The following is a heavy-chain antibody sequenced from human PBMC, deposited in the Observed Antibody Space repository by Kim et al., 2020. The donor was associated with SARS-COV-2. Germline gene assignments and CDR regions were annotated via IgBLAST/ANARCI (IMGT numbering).Heavy chain of an antibody. Sequence: GGSPRLSCAASGFTFSSYWMSWVRQAPGKGLEWVANIKQDGSEKYYVDSVKGRFTISRDNAKNSLYLQMNSLRAEDTAVYYCAREQFSSYTYYYYYYYMDVWGKGTTVTVSS. J-gene: IGHJ6*03. CDR1: GFTFSSYW. CDR2: IKQDGSEK. D-gene: IGHD6-13*01. CDR3: AREQFSSYTYYYYYYYMDV. V-gene: IGHV3-7*01.